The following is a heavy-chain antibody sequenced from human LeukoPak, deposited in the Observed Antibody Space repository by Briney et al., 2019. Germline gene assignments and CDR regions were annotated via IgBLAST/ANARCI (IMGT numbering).Heavy chain of an antibody. D-gene: IGHD2-8*02. J-gene: IGHJ6*02. V-gene: IGHV3-33*01. Sequence: GRSLRLSCAASGFIFSSYGMHWVRQAPGKGLEWVAVIYYDGSNEYYADSVRGGFTISRDNSKNTLFLQMNSLRAEDTAVYYCARDTFYSTGAYGSDVWGQGTTVTVSS. CDR3: ARDTFYSTGAYGSDV. CDR2: IYYDGSNE. CDR1: GFIFSSYG.